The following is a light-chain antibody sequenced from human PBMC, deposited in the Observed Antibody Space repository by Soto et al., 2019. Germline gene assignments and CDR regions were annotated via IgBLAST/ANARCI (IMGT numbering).Light chain of an antibody. J-gene: IGLJ2*01. V-gene: IGLV1-51*01. CDR2: DND. CDR3: GTWDSSLDAGV. CDR1: NSNIGSNS. Sequence: QSVLTQPPSASAAPGQKVTISCSGSNSNIGSNSVSWYQQLPGTAPKLLIYDNDKRPSEIPDRFSGSRSGTSATLGIAGLQTGDEADYYCGTWDSSLDAGVFGGGTKLTVL.